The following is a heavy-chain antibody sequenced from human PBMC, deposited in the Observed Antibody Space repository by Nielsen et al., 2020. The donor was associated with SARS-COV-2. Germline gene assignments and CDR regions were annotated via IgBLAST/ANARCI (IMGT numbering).Heavy chain of an antibody. J-gene: IGHJ2*01. CDR1: GFTFNSYD. V-gene: IGHV3-13*01. CDR2: IDAADDT. CDR3: ARGTPYGDFPHWYFDL. D-gene: IGHD4-17*01. Sequence: GESLKISCEASGFTFNSYDMHWVRRATGKGLEWVSSIDAADDTYYPGSVKGRFTISRENAKNSLYLQMNSLRAGDTAVYYCARGTPYGDFPHWYFDLWGRGTLVTVSS.